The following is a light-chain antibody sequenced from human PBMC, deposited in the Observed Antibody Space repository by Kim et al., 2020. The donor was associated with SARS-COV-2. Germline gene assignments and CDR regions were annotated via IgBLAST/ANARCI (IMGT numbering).Light chain of an antibody. CDR2: GAS. Sequence: STEERATRSCRASQTINSNDLAWYQQKPGQAPGLLIYGASTRVTGIPERFSGSGSRTDFTLTISRLEPEDCALYYCQRYASPPLTVGPGTKVDIK. J-gene: IGKJ3*01. CDR1: QTINSND. V-gene: IGKV3-20*01. CDR3: QRYASPPLT.